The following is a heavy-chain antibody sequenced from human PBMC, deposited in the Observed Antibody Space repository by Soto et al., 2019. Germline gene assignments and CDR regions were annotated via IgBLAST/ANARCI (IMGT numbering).Heavy chain of an antibody. Sequence: GESRKISCKGSGYSFTSYWIGWVRQMPGKGLEWMGIIYPGDSDTRYSPSFQGQVTISADKSISTAYLQWSSLKASDTAMYYCARSPCTSCYWFDPWGQGTLVTVSS. J-gene: IGHJ5*02. V-gene: IGHV5-51*01. CDR3: ARSPCTSCYWFDP. CDR2: IYPGDSDT. CDR1: GYSFTSYW. D-gene: IGHD2-2*01.